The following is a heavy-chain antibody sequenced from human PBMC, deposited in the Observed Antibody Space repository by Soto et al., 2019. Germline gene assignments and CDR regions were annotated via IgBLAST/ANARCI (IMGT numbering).Heavy chain of an antibody. J-gene: IGHJ4*02. Sequence: EVQVLESGGGLVQPGGSLRLSCAATGFTFSDFAMSWVSQAPGKGLEWVSRIYGGGNGPHYADSVKGRVTISRDNSKNTWYLQMNSLRAEDTAVYYCAKMEGMDPWAYSFDYWGQGTLVTVSS. V-gene: IGHV3-23*01. CDR1: GFTFSDFA. D-gene: IGHD2-2*03. CDR2: IYGGGNGP. CDR3: AKMEGMDPWAYSFDY.